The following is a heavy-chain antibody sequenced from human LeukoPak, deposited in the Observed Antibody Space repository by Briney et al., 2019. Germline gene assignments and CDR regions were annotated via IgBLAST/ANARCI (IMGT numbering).Heavy chain of an antibody. CDR1: GYTFTNFE. CDR2: MRPNSGET. Sequence: ASVEVSCKASGYTFTNFEINWVRQVAGQGLEWMGWMRPNSGETVNVQKFQGRVTMTRDISTSTAYMELTGLRSDDTAVYFCARGYCSGGGCYTAEYLPHWGQGTLVTVSS. V-gene: IGHV1-8*02. D-gene: IGHD2-15*01. CDR3: ARGYCSGGGCYTAEYLPH. J-gene: IGHJ1*01.